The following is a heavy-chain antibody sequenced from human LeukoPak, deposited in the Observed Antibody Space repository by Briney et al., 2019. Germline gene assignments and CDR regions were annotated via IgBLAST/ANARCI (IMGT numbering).Heavy chain of an antibody. CDR3: ARDPINIATAANGFDY. Sequence: QTGGSLRLSCAASGFTFSSYGMHWVRQAPGKGLEWVAFIRYDGSNKYYADSVKGRFTISRDNAKKSLYLQMNSLRAEDTAVYYCARDPINIATAANGFDYWGQGTLVTVSS. J-gene: IGHJ4*02. V-gene: IGHV3-30*02. CDR2: IRYDGSNK. CDR1: GFTFSSYG. D-gene: IGHD6-13*01.